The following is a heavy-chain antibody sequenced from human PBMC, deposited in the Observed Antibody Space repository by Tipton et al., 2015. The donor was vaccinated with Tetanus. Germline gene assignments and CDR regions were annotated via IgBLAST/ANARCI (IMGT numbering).Heavy chain of an antibody. D-gene: IGHD6-6*01. V-gene: IGHV3-53*01. CDR3: ARGEYSSSADAFDI. J-gene: IGHJ3*02. CDR1: GFTFSSYG. CDR2: IYSGGST. Sequence: SLRLSCAASGFTFSSYGMHWVRQAPGKGLEWVSVIYSGGSTYYADSVKGRFTISRDNSKNTLYLQMNSLRAEDTAVYYCARGEYSSSADAFDIWGQGTMVTVSS.